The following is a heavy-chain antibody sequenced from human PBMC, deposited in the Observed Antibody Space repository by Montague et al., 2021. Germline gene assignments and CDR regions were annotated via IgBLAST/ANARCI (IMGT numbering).Heavy chain of an antibody. Sequence: KKNGGTIDYAAPVKDRFTISRDDSKNTLHLQMNSLKIEDTAVYYCATEERCFGLDNSDRDLFDTWGQGTLFTVS. J-gene: IGHJ5*02. CDR2: KKNGGTI. V-gene: IGHV3-15*01. D-gene: IGHD4/OR15-4a*01. CDR3: ATEERCFGLDNSDRDLFDT.